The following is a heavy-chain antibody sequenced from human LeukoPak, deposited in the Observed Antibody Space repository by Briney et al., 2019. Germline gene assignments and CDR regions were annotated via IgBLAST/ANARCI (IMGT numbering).Heavy chain of an antibody. CDR2: TSSSGTYT. Sequence: PGGSLRLSCAASGFTFSNYSINWVRQAPGKGLKWVSSTSSSGTYTSFADSVKGRFTISRDNAKNSLSLQMNSLRAEDTAVYYCARGSMGGTFDYWGQGTLVTVSA. CDR1: GFTFSNYS. CDR3: ARGSMGGTFDY. J-gene: IGHJ4*02. V-gene: IGHV3-21*06. D-gene: IGHD2/OR15-2a*01.